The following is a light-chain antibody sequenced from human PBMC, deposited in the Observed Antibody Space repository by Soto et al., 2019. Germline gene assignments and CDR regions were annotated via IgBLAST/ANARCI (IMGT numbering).Light chain of an antibody. Sequence: QSALTQPRSVSGSPGQSVTISCTGTGRDVGGYDYVSWYQQHPGKAPKLIIYGVTERPSGVPERFSASKSGNTASLAISGLQADDEADYYCCSYADSHSHVVFGGGTKLTVL. V-gene: IGLV2-11*01. J-gene: IGLJ3*02. CDR2: GVT. CDR1: GRDVGGYDY. CDR3: CSYADSHSHVV.